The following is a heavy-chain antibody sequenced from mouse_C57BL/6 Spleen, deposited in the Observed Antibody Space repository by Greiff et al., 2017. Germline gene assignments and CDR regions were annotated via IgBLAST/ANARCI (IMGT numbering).Heavy chain of an antibody. CDR3: ARGELTGTFAY. J-gene: IGHJ3*01. V-gene: IGHV1-52*01. CDR2: IDPSDSET. Sequence: QVQLQQPGAELVRPGSSVKLSCKASGYTFTSYWMHWVKQRPIQGLEWIGNIDPSDSETHYNQKFKDKATLTVDKSSSTAYMQLSSLTSEDSAVYYCARGELTGTFAYWGQGTLVTVSA. D-gene: IGHD4-1*01. CDR1: GYTFTSYW.